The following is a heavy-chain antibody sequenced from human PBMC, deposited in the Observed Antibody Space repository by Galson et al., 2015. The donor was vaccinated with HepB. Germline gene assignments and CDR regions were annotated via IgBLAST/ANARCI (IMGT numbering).Heavy chain of an antibody. D-gene: IGHD3-10*01. CDR2: ISPSGTTI. CDR1: GFTFSDYY. J-gene: IGHJ3*01. CDR3: VRVAPMVRGVIFAVDLDAFDL. Sequence: SLRLSCAASGFTFSDYYMNWIRQSPGKGLEWVSSISPSGTTIYYADSVKGRFTISRDNAKNSLFLQMNSLRGEDTAVYFCVRVAPMVRGVIFAVDLDAFDLWGQGTMVTVSS. V-gene: IGHV3-11*01.